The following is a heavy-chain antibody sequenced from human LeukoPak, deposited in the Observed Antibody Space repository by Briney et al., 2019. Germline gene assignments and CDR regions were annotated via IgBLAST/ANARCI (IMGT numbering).Heavy chain of an antibody. Sequence: PSETLSLTCTVSGGSISSHYWSWIRQPPGKGLEWIGDIYYSGSTNYNPSLKSRVTISVDTSKNQFSLKLSSVTAADTAVYYCARVGSYYGSGTFDYWGQGTLVTVSS. CDR2: IYYSGST. D-gene: IGHD3-10*01. J-gene: IGHJ4*02. V-gene: IGHV4-59*11. CDR1: GGSISSHY. CDR3: ARVGSYYGSGTFDY.